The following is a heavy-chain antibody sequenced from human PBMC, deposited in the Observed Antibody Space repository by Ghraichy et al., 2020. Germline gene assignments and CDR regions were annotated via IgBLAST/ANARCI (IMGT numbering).Heavy chain of an antibody. Sequence: SETRSLTCAVYGGSFSGYYWSWIRQPPGKGLEWIGEINHSGSTNYNPSLKSLVTISVDTSKNQFSLKLSSVTAADTAVYYCARGDSSGSYYHYYGMDVWGQGTTVTVSS. D-gene: IGHD3-10*01. CDR2: INHSGST. CDR1: GGSFSGYY. CDR3: ARGDSSGSYYHYYGMDV. V-gene: IGHV4-34*01. J-gene: IGHJ6*02.